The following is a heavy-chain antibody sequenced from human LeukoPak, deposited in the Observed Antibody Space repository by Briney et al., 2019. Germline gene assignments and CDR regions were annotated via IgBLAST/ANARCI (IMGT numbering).Heavy chain of an antibody. J-gene: IGHJ3*02. D-gene: IGHD5-24*01. CDR3: ARDVGYNKYDAFDI. Sequence: SVKVSCKASGGTFSSYAISWVRQAPGQGLEWMGGIIPIFGTANYAQKFQGRVTITTDESTSTAYMELSSLRSEDTAVYYCARDVGYNKYDAFDIWGQGTMVTVSS. V-gene: IGHV1-69*05. CDR1: GGTFSSYA. CDR2: IIPIFGTA.